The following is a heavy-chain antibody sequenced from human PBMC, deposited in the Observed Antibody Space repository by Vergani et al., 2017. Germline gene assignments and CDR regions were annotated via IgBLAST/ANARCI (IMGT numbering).Heavy chain of an antibody. CDR2: ISFDGTNE. V-gene: IGHV3-30*03. CDR3: VGDRGLCAGGRGYTEAWDY. CDR1: GFIFSKNA. D-gene: IGHD6-25*01. J-gene: IGHJ4*02. Sequence: VQLVESGGGLVKPGGSLRLSCAASGFIFSKNAMTWVRQTPGKGLEWVVGISFDGTNEYYPDLVKGRFTISRDIAKNTLYLQVRSLRLEDTGVYHCVGDRGLCAGGRGYTEAWDYWGQGTPVTVSS.